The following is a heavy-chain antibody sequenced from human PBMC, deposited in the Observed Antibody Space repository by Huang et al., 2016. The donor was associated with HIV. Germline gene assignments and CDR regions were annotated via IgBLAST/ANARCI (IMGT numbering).Heavy chain of an antibody. D-gene: IGHD1-1*01. V-gene: IGHV1-18*04. CDR2: ISGFDGKT. Sequence: QVQVLQSGSEVKKPGASVKVSCTGSGYTYTSYGTTWVRQVHGKGREWVGWISGFDGKTHFGKNFQDRVTLTRDTSAKTAYMDLKNLTSDDTAMYYCARGDGYNVLRLDPWGQGTLVTVSS. CDR1: GYTYTSYG. CDR3: ARGDGYNVLRLDP. J-gene: IGHJ1*01.